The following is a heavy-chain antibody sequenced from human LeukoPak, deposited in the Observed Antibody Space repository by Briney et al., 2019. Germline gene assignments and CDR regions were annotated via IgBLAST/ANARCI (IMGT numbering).Heavy chain of an antibody. CDR2: INPNGGGT. D-gene: IGHD6-19*01. V-gene: IGHV1-2*02. Sequence: ASVKVSCKSSGYTFTDYYMHWVRQAPGQGLEWMGWINPNGGGTNFAQSFQGRVTMTRDTSISTAYMELSSLRSDDTAIYYCARENSSGWYRKAAFDYWGQGTLVTVTS. J-gene: IGHJ4*02. CDR3: ARENSSGWYRKAAFDY. CDR1: GYTFTDYY.